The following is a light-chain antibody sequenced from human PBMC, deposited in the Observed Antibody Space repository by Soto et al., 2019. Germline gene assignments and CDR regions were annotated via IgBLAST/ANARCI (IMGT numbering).Light chain of an antibody. J-gene: IGKJ4*01. V-gene: IGKV1-5*01. CDR1: QSISSW. CDR3: QQYNSYSIT. Sequence: DLPMTQSPSTLSASVGDRVTITCRASQSISSWLAWYQQKPGKAPKLLIYDASSLESGVPSRFSGSGSGTEFTLTISSLQPDDFATYYCQQYNSYSITFGGGTKVEIK. CDR2: DAS.